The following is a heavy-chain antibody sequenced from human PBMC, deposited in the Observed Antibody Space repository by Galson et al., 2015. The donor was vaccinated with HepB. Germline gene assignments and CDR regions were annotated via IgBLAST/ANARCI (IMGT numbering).Heavy chain of an antibody. D-gene: IGHD3-22*01. V-gene: IGHV4-4*07. CDR3: ARVIDSSAYYGGWYFDL. CDR1: GGSISSYH. J-gene: IGHJ2*01. CDR2: IYTSGTT. Sequence: SETLSLTCTVSGGSISSYHWSWIRQPAGKGLEWLGRIYTSGTTNYNPSLKSRVTMSVDTSKNHFSLKLSSVTAADTAVYYCARVIDSSAYYGGWYFDLWGRGTLVTVSS.